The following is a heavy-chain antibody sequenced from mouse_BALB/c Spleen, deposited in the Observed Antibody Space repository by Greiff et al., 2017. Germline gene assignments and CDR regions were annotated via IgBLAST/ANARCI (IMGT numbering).Heavy chain of an antibody. J-gene: IGHJ2*01. V-gene: IGHV5-6-5*01. CDR2: ISSGGST. CDR1: GFTFSSYA. Sequence: EVQGVESGGGLVKPGGSLKLSCAASGFTFSSYAMSWVRQTPEKRLEWVASISSGGSTYYPDSVKGRFTISRDNARNILYLQMSSLRSEDTAMYYCASITTVVAFDYWGQGTTLTVSS. D-gene: IGHD1-1*01. CDR3: ASITTVVAFDY.